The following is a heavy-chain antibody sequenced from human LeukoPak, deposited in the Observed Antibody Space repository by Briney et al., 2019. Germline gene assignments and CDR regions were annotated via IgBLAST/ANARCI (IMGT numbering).Heavy chain of an antibody. CDR1: GFIFSNYW. J-gene: IGHJ6*04. Sequence: PGGSLRLSCAASGFIFSNYWMSWVRQAPGKGLEWVANIRPDGSGEYYVDSLKGRFTISRDNAKNSLYLQVNNLRAEDMAVYSCARFGITATLDVWGKGTTVTVSS. V-gene: IGHV3-7*01. CDR2: IRPDGSGE. D-gene: IGHD1/OR15-1a*01. CDR3: ARFGITATLDV.